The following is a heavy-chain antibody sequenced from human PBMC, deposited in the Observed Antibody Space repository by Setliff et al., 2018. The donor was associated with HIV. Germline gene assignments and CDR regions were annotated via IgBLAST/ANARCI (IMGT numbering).Heavy chain of an antibody. CDR1: GASISSSSHH. D-gene: IGHD1-26*01. J-gene: IGHJ6*03. Sequence: SENLSLTCTVSGASISSSSHHWAWIRQPPGKGLEYIGNIYYTGSTHHNPSLESRVATSVDTSKNQFSLKLSSVTAADTAVYYCARIVRWELVATSTFFYYYMDVWGKGTTVTVSS. CDR2: IYYTGST. V-gene: IGHV4-39*01. CDR3: ARIVRWELVATSTFFYYYMDV.